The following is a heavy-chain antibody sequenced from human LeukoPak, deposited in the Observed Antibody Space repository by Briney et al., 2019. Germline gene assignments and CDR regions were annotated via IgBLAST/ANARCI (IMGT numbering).Heavy chain of an antibody. D-gene: IGHD1-14*01. CDR3: ARGPRNDP. Sequence: GASVKVSCKTSGYPFSTWEINWVRQAAGQGLEWLGWVHPDSRNTDYAQKFRGRVTMSRDTSTSTAYMELSGLRLDDTAVYFCARGPRNDPWGQGTLVTVSS. CDR1: GYPFSTWE. CDR2: VHPDSRNT. J-gene: IGHJ5*02. V-gene: IGHV1-8*01.